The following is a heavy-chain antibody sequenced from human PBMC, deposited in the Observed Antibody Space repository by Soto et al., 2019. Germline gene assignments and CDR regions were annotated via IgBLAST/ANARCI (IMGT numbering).Heavy chain of an antibody. Sequence: SETLSLTCAVYGGSFSGYYWSWIRQPPGKGLEWIGEINHSGSTNYNPSLKSRVTISVDTSKNQFSLKLSSVTAADTAVYYCARWSLGWGGMDVWGQGTTVTVSS. CDR1: GGSFSGYY. CDR2: INHSGST. J-gene: IGHJ6*02. D-gene: IGHD3-16*01. V-gene: IGHV4-34*01. CDR3: ARWSLGWGGMDV.